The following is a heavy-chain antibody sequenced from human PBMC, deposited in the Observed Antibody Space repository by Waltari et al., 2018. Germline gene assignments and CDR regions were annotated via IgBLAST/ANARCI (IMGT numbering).Heavy chain of an antibody. Sequence: QVQLQESGPGLVKPSETLSLTCAVSGYSISGGYYWGWIRQPPGKGREWIGSIYHSGSTYYNPSLKSRVTITVDTSKNQFSLKLSSVTTADTAVYYCARHVGYSSGQKSSLKYYFDYWGQGTLVTVSS. J-gene: IGHJ4*02. CDR1: GYSISGGYY. CDR3: ARHVGYSSGQKSSLKYYFDY. CDR2: IYHSGST. D-gene: IGHD6-19*01. V-gene: IGHV4-38-2*01.